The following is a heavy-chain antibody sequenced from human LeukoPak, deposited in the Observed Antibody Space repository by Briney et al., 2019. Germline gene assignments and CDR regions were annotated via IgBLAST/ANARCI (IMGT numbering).Heavy chain of an antibody. CDR1: GGTFSSYA. Sequence: ASVKVSCKASGGTFSSYAISWVRQAPGQGLEWMGGIIPIFGTANYAQKFQGRVTITTDESTSTAYMELSSLRSEDTAVYYCARAGGKATHWFDPWGQGTLVTVSS. V-gene: IGHV1-69*05. D-gene: IGHD3-16*01. CDR2: IIPIFGTA. CDR3: ARAGGKATHWFDP. J-gene: IGHJ5*02.